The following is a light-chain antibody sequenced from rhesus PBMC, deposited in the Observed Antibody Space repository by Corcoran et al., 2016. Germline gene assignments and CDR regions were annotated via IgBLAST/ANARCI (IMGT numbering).Light chain of an antibody. CDR2: VAS. CDR1: QGISKY. Sequence: DIQMTQSPSSLSASVGDTVTITCQASQGISKYLAWYQQKPGKAPKLLIYVASTLQKGVPSRFRGSGAGTEFTLTISSLQPEDFATYYCQQHNSYPFTFGPGTKLDIK. CDR3: QQHNSYPFT. V-gene: IGKV1-33*02. J-gene: IGKJ3*01.